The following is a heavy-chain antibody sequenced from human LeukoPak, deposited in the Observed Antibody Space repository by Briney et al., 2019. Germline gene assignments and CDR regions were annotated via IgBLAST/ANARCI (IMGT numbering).Heavy chain of an antibody. CDR2: INPNSGGT. CDR3: ARYTGIAAAGTQSDYGMDV. J-gene: IGHJ6*02. Sequence: ASVKVSCKASGYTFTGYYMHWVRQAPGQGLEWMGWINPNSGGTNYAQKFQGRVTMTRDTSISTAYMELSRLRSDDTAVYYCARYTGIAAAGTQSDYGMDVWGQGTTVTVSS. D-gene: IGHD6-13*01. V-gene: IGHV1-2*02. CDR1: GYTFTGYY.